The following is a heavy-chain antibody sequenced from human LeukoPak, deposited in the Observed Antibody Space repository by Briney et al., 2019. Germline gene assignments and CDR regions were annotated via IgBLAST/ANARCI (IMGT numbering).Heavy chain of an antibody. CDR3: AKDPRAAAGVYYFDF. J-gene: IGHJ4*02. Sequence: HPGGSLRLSCAASGFTFSSYGMHWVRQAPGKGLEWVAFIRYDGSNKFYADSVKGRFTISRDNSKNTLYLQMNSLRAEDTAVYYCAKDPRAAAGVYYFDFWSQGTLVTVSS. CDR2: IRYDGSNK. V-gene: IGHV3-30*02. CDR1: GFTFSSYG. D-gene: IGHD6-13*01.